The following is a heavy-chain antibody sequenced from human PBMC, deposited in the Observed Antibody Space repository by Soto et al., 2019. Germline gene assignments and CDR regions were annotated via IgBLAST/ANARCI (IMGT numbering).Heavy chain of an antibody. D-gene: IGHD2-2*01. CDR1: DASISSVPCS. J-gene: IGHJ6*02. V-gene: IGHV4-39*01. Sequence: SVTLSLTCTIRDASISSVPCSWGWIRQPPGEGLEWIGTFHYSESTYYNPSLESRITISVDTSKNQFSLKVNSVTVADTAVYYCARRGGYCSSTSCYGYYGMDVWGQGTTVT. CDR3: ARRGGYCSSTSCYGYYGMDV. CDR2: FHYSEST.